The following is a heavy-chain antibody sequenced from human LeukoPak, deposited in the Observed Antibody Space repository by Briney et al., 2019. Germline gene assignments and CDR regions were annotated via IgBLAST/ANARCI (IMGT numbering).Heavy chain of an antibody. D-gene: IGHD6-25*01. V-gene: IGHV3-30*18. CDR2: ISYDGSNK. CDR1: GFTFSSYG. CDR3: AKISGPYPPYYFDY. Sequence: GRSLRLSCAASGFTFSSYGMHWVRQAPGKGLGWVAVISYDGSNKYYADSVKGRFTISRDNSKNTLYLQMNSLRAEDTAVYYCAKISGPYPPYYFDYWGQGTLVTVSS. J-gene: IGHJ4*02.